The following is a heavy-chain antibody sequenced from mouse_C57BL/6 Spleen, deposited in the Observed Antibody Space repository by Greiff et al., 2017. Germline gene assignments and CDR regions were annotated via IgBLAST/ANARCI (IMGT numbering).Heavy chain of an antibody. D-gene: IGHD2-4*01. CDR3: ARRYDYLFDY. Sequence: VQLKESGPVLVKPGASVKMSCKASGYTFTDYYMNWVKQSHGKSLEWIGVINPYNGGTSYNQKFKGKATLTVDKSSSTAYMELHSLTSEDSAVYYCARRYDYLFDYWGQGTTLTVSS. CDR1: GYTFTDYY. CDR2: INPYNGGT. V-gene: IGHV1-19*01. J-gene: IGHJ2*01.